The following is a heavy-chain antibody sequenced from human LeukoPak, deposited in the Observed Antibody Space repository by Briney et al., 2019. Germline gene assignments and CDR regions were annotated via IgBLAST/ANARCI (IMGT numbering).Heavy chain of an antibody. CDR3: ARAPAADQYYYYGMDV. CDR2: INPNSGGT. J-gene: IGHJ6*02. D-gene: IGHD6-13*01. CDR1: EYTFTGYY. Sequence: ASVTVSCKASEYTFTGYYMHWVRQAPGQGLEWMGWINPNSGGTNYAQKFQGWVTMTRDTSISTAYMELSRLRSDDTAVYYCARAPAADQYYYYGMDVWGQGTTVTVSS. V-gene: IGHV1-2*04.